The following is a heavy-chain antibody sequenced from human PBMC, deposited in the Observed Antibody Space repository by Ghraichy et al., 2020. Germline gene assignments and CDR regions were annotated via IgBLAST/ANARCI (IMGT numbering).Heavy chain of an antibody. CDR1: GFTFSSYG. D-gene: IGHD5-18*01. Sequence: GGSLRLSCAASGFTFSSYGMHWVRQAPGKGLEWVAVISYDGSNKYYADSVKGRFTISRDNSKNTLYLQMNSLRAEDTAVYYCAKSRGGYSYGPHGMDVWGQGTTVTVSS. J-gene: IGHJ6*02. V-gene: IGHV3-30*18. CDR3: AKSRGGYSYGPHGMDV. CDR2: ISYDGSNK.